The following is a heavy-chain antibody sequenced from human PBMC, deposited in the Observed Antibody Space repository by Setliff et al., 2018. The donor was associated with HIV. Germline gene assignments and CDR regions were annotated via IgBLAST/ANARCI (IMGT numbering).Heavy chain of an antibody. CDR2: IYYSGTT. V-gene: IGHV4-39*01. CDR1: GGSIRVDNYF. D-gene: IGHD6-13*01. CDR3: ARHRYSSSINWFDP. J-gene: IGHJ5*02. Sequence: SETLSLTCTVSGGSIRVDNYFWGWIRQPPGKGLEWIGTIYYSGTTYYNPSLKSRVTMSIDTSQNQLSLKLTSVTATDTAVYYCARHRYSSSINWFDPWGQGTLVTVSS.